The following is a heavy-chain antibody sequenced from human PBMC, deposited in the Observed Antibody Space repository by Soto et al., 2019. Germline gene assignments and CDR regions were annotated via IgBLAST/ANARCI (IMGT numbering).Heavy chain of an antibody. Sequence: GGSLRLSCAASGFTFSSYAMHWVRQAPGKGLEWVGRIKSKTDGGTTDYAAPVKGRFAISRDDSKNTLYLQMNSLKTEDTAVYYCARDPNVWGSFPDYWGQGTLVTVSS. CDR3: ARDPNVWGSFPDY. CDR2: IKSKTDGGTT. J-gene: IGHJ4*02. D-gene: IGHD3-16*01. CDR1: GFTFSSYA. V-gene: IGHV3-15*07.